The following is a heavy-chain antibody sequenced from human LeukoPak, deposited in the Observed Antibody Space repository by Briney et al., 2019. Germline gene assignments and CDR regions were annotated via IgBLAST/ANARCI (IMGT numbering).Heavy chain of an antibody. CDR1: GFTFSSYA. D-gene: IGHD6-13*01. CDR2: ISGSGGST. V-gene: IGHV3-23*01. CDR3: AKDHMYSSSSSAFDI. J-gene: IGHJ3*02. Sequence: GGSLRLSCAASGFTFSSYAMSWVRQAPGKGLEWVSAISGSGGSTYYADSVKGRSTISRDNSKNTLYLQMNSLRAEDTAVYYCAKDHMYSSSSSAFDIWGQGTMVTVSS.